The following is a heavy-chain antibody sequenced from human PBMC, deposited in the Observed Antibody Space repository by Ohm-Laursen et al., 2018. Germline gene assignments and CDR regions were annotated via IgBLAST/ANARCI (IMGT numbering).Heavy chain of an antibody. CDR1: GAPITTHY. CDR3: ARRGHAFDI. J-gene: IGHJ3*02. V-gene: IGHV4-59*11. CDR2: IYYSGTT. Sequence: SQTLSLTCTVSGAPITTHYWSWIRQPPGRGVEWIGYIYYSGTTNYNPTLKSRITISLNTSKNQFYLKPSSVTAADAAVYYCARRGHAFDIWGQGTMVTVSS.